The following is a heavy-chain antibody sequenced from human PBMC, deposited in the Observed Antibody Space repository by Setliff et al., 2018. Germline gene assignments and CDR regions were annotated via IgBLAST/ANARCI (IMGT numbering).Heavy chain of an antibody. D-gene: IGHD3-3*01. CDR3: ARARSRYYNFWSGEMDV. CDR1: GGSIRSYY. CDR2: INYSGST. Sequence: PSETLSLTCTVSGGSIRSYYWNWIRQPPGKGLEWIGYINYSGSTNYNPSLKSRVTISGDTSKNQVSLRLGSVTAADTAVYYCARARSRYYNFWSGEMDVWGKGTTVTVSS. V-gene: IGHV4-59*01. J-gene: IGHJ6*04.